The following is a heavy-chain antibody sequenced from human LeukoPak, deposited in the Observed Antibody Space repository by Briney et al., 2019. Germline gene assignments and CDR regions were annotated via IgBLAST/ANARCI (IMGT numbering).Heavy chain of an antibody. CDR1: GYTFTGYY. D-gene: IGHD3-22*01. J-gene: IGHJ4*02. V-gene: IGHV1-2*02. CDR2: INPNSGGT. CDR3: ARVIDSSGYYPPGY. Sequence: ASVKVSCKTSGYTFTGYYMHWVRQAPGQGLEWMGWINPNSGGTNYAQKFQGRVTRTRDTSISTAYMELSRLRSDDTAVYYCARVIDSSGYYPPGYWGQGTLVTVSS.